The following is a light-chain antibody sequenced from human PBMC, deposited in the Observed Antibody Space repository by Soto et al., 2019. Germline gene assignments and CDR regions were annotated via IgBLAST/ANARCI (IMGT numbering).Light chain of an antibody. V-gene: IGKV1-5*03. CDR1: HSISTW. J-gene: IGKJ1*01. Sequence: DIQMTQSPSTLSVSVGDRVTITCRASHSISTWLAWYQQKPGKAPKLLIYKASSLESGVPSRFSGSGSGTEFTLTISSLQPDDFATYYCQQYNSYWTFGQGTKVEIK. CDR3: QQYNSYWT. CDR2: KAS.